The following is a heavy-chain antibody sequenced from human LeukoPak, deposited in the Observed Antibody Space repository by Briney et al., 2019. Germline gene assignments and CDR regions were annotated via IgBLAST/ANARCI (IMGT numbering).Heavy chain of an antibody. V-gene: IGHV1-2*06. CDR2: INPNSGGT. CDR1: GYTFTGYY. CDR3: ARDLYGVDDY. J-gene: IGHJ4*02. D-gene: IGHD4-17*01. Sequence: GASVKDSCKASGYTFTGYYMHWVRQAPGQGLEWMGRINPNSGGTNYAQKFQGRVTVTRDTSISTAYMELSRLRSDDTAVYYCARDLYGVDDYWGQGTLVTVSS.